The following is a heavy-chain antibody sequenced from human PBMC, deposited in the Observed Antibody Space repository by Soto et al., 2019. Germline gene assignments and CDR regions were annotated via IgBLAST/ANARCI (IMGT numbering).Heavy chain of an antibody. CDR2: IVVGSGNT. D-gene: IGHD6-19*01. CDR1: GFTFTSSA. Sequence: SVKISCKASGFTFTSSAVQWVRQARGQRLEWIGWIVVGSGNTNYAQKFQERVTITRDMSTSTAYMELSSLRSEDTAVYYCAAGVGAVAGTGAFDIWGQGTMVTVSS. CDR3: AAGVGAVAGTGAFDI. J-gene: IGHJ3*02. V-gene: IGHV1-58*01.